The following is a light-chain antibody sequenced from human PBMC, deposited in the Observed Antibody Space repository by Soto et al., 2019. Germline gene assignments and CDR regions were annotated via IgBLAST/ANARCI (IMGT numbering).Light chain of an antibody. Sequence: SYELTQPPSVSVAPGKTARITCGGTNMGSKSVHWYQQKPGQAPVLVIYYDSDRPSGIPERFSGSNSGNTATLTISRVEAGDEADYYCQVWDSSSDHSVVFGGGTKLTVL. CDR2: YDS. J-gene: IGLJ2*01. CDR3: QVWDSSSDHSVV. CDR1: NMGSKS. V-gene: IGLV3-21*04.